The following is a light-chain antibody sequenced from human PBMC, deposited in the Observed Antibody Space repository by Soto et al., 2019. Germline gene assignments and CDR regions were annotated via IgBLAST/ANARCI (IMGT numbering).Light chain of an antibody. CDR2: VEGSGTY. CDR3: ETWDNNTWV. J-gene: IGLJ3*02. CDR1: SGHSSYI. Sequence: QSVLTQSSSASASLGSSVRLTCTLSSGHSSYIIAWHQQQPGKAPRFLMKVEGSGTYDKGSGVPDRFSGSSSGADRFLTISNLAFEDEADYFCETWDNNTWVFGGGTKLTVL. V-gene: IGLV4-60*02.